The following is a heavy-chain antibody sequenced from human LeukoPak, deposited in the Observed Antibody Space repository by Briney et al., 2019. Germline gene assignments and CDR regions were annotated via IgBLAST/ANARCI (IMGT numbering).Heavy chain of an antibody. CDR2: IYSGGRT. V-gene: IGHV4-4*07. Sequence: SETLSLTCTVSGGSISNYWSWIRQPAGKGLEGIGRIYSGGRTNYNPSLKRRVTMSVDSSNNQFSLKLSSVTAADTAVFYCARENTGSYREFDYWGQGTLVTVSS. CDR3: ARENTGSYREFDY. J-gene: IGHJ4*02. D-gene: IGHD1-26*01. CDR1: GGSISNY.